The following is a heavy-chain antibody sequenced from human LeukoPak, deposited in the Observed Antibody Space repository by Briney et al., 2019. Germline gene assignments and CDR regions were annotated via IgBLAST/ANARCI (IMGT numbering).Heavy chain of an antibody. D-gene: IGHD3-16*02. CDR2: INHSGST. CDR1: GGSFSGYY. V-gene: IGHV4-34*01. J-gene: IGHJ4*02. CDR3: ASHLGVNDYVWGSYRPADY. Sequence: SETLSLTCAVYGGSFSGYYWSWIRQPPGKGLEWIGEINHSGSTNYNPSLKSRVTISVDTSKNQFSLKLSSVTAADTAVYYCASHLGVNDYVWGSYRPADYWGQGTLVTVSS.